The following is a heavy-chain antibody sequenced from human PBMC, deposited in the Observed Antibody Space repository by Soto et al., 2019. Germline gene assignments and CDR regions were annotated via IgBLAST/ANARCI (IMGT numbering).Heavy chain of an antibody. CDR2: ISGSGGST. CDR1: GFTFSSYA. J-gene: IGHJ4*02. CDR3: AKDHPDTVTTSVGVKPDY. Sequence: GGSLRLSCAASGFTFSSYAMSWVRQAPGKGLEWVSAISGSGGSTYYADSVKGRFTISRDNSKNTLYLQMNSLRAEDTAVYYCAKDHPDTVTTSVGVKPDYWGQGTLVTVSS. V-gene: IGHV3-23*01. D-gene: IGHD4-17*01.